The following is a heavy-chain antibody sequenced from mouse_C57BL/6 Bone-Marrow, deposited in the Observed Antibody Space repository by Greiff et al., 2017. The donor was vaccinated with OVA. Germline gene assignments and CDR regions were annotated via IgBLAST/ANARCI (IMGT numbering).Heavy chain of an antibody. CDR2: INSDGGST. D-gene: IGHD2-3*01. CDR1: EYEFPSHD. CDR3: ARLDGYYGRAMDY. V-gene: IGHV5-2*01. Sequence: EVKLMESGGGLVQPGESLKLSCESNEYEFPSHDMSWVRKTPEKRLELVAAINSDGGSTYYPDTMERRFIISRDNTKKTLYLQMSSLRSEDTALYYCARLDGYYGRAMDYWGQGTSVTVSS. J-gene: IGHJ4*01.